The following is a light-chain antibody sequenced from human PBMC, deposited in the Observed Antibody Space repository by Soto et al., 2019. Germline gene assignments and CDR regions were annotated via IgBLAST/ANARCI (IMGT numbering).Light chain of an antibody. CDR3: QQYNNWRRT. V-gene: IGKV3-15*01. J-gene: IGKJ1*01. CDR1: QSVRSN. CDR2: GAS. Sequence: EVVMTQSPATLSVSPGQRVTLSCRASQSVRSNLAWYQQKPGQSPRLLIYGASTRATGIPARFSGSGSGTEFTLTISSLQSEDFAVYYCQQYNNWRRTFGQGTKVDIK.